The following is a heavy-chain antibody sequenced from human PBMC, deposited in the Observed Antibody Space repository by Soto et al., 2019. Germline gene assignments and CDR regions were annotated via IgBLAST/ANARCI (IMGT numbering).Heavy chain of an antibody. Sequence: GGSLRLSCAASGFTFSSYAMSWVRQAPGKGLEWVSYISGSSGTTYYADSVKGRFTISRDNAKNTLYLQMNSLRDEDTAVYYCARNPMTTVKLRGAGGYYYGMDVWGQGTTVTVSS. CDR1: GFTFSSYA. J-gene: IGHJ6*02. V-gene: IGHV3-23*01. D-gene: IGHD4-17*01. CDR2: ISGSSGTT. CDR3: ARNPMTTVKLRGAGGYYYGMDV.